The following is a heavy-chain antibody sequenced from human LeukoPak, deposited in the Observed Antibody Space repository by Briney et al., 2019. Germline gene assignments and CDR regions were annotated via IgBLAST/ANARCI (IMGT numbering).Heavy chain of an antibody. D-gene: IGHD3-10*02. CDR2: IKQDGSEK. J-gene: IGHJ6*04. V-gene: IGHV3-7*01. CDR1: GFTLSKYC. CDR3: AELGITMIGGV. Sequence: GGSLRLSCAASGFTLSKYCMTWVRQPPGKGLEWVDKIKQDGSEKYYVDSVKGRFNISRDNDKNSMYLQMNSLRAEDTAVYYCAELGITMIGGVWGKGTTVTISS.